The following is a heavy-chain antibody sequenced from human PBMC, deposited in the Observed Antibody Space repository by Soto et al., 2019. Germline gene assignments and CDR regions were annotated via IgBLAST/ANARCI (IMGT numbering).Heavy chain of an antibody. J-gene: IGHJ6*02. V-gene: IGHV4-31*03. CDR3: ARLDCSSTSCYTDYYYGMDV. CDR1: GGSISSGGYY. Sequence: QVQLQESGPGLVKPSQTLSLTCTVSGGSISSGGYYWSWIRQHPGKGLEWIGYIYYSGSTYYNPSLKSRVNISVDTSKNQFSLKLSPVTAADTAVYYCARLDCSSTSCYTDYYYGMDVWGQGTTVTVSS. D-gene: IGHD2-2*02. CDR2: IYYSGST.